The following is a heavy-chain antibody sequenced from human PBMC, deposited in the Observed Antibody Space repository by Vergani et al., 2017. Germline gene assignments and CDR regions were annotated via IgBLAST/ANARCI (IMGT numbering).Heavy chain of an antibody. V-gene: IGHV1-69*04. CDR3: ARDYSDTNVADRVGRFFDS. J-gene: IGHJ4*02. D-gene: IGHD2-15*01. Sequence: QVQLVQSGAEVKKPGSSVKVFCKDSENTFSSYPFSWVRQASGQGLEWMGRIIPMGDVTNYAQKFQGRVTITANKSTYTAYMELTGLTSEDTAIYYCARDYSDTNVADRVGRFFDSWGQGTLVTVSS. CDR1: ENTFSSYP. CDR2: IIPMGDVT.